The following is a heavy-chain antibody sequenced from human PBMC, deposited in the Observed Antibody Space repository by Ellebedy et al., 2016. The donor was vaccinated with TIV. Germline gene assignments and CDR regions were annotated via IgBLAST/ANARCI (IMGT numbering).Heavy chain of an antibody. D-gene: IGHD3-10*01. V-gene: IGHV4-61*01. J-gene: IGHJ5*02. CDR3: ARELLWFGEPPGGWFDP. CDR1: GGSVSSGSYY. Sequence: SETLSLXCTVSGGSVSSGSYYWSWIRQPPGKGLEWIGYIYYSGSTNYNPSLKSRVTISVDTSKNQFSLKLSSVTAADTAVYYCARELLWFGEPPGGWFDPWGQGTLVTVSS. CDR2: IYYSGST.